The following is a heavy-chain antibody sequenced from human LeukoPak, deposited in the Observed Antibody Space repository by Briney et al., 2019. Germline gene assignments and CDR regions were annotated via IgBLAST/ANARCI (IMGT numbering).Heavy chain of an antibody. Sequence: SETLSLTCTVSGGSISSYYWSWIRQPPGKGLEWIGEINHSGSTNYNPSLKSRVTISVDTSKNQFSLKLSSVTAADTAVYYCARDEYSTIFGFWGQGTLVTVSS. V-gene: IGHV4-34*01. CDR2: INHSGST. J-gene: IGHJ4*02. CDR3: ARDEYSTIFGF. D-gene: IGHD3-3*01. CDR1: GGSISSYY.